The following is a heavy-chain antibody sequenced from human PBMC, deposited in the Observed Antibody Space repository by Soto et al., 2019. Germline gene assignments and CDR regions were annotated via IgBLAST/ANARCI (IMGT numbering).Heavy chain of an antibody. J-gene: IGHJ4*02. Sequence: QVQLMQSGAEVKKPGSSVKVSCKASGGTFSSYAISWVRQAPGQGLEWMGGIIPIFGTANYAQKFQGRVTITADESTSTAYMELSSLRAEDTAVYYCARVFGDDYGDLYYFDYWGQGTLVTVSS. CDR1: GGTFSSYA. V-gene: IGHV1-69*01. CDR2: IIPIFGTA. D-gene: IGHD4-17*01. CDR3: ARVFGDDYGDLYYFDY.